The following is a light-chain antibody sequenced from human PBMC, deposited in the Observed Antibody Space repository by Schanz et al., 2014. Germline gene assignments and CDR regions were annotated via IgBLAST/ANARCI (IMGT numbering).Light chain of an antibody. V-gene: IGLV2-14*03. CDR2: DVS. CDR3: SSYTSSSTPFV. CDR1: SSDVGGYNY. Sequence: QSALTQPASVSGSPGQSITISCTGTSSDVGGYNYVSWYQHHPGKAPKLMIYDVSKRPSGVPDRFSGSKSGNTASLTISGLQAEDEADYYCSSYTSSSTPFVFGTGTKLTVL. J-gene: IGLJ1*01.